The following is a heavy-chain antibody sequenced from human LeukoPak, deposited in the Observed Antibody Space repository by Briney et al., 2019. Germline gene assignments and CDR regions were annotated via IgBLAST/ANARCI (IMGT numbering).Heavy chain of an antibody. J-gene: IGHJ3*02. V-gene: IGHV3-23*01. CDR1: GFSFSSYA. CDR3: AKDRAKAAVGDAFDI. Sequence: GGSLRLSCAASGFSFSSYAMTWVRQAPGKGLEWVSSISDSGGNTYYADSVKGRFTISRDNSKNTLYLQMNSLRAEDTAVYYCAKDRAKAAVGDAFDIWGQGTMVTVSS. CDR2: ISDSGGNT. D-gene: IGHD6-13*01.